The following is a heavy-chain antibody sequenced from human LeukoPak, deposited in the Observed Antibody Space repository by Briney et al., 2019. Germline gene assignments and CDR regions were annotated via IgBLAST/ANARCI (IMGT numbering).Heavy chain of an antibody. Sequence: SQTLSLTCAISGDSVSSNSAAWNWIRRSPSRGLEWLGRTYYRSKWFNDCAISVKSRITINPDTSKNQFSLQLNSVTPEDTAVYYCARHGRAHGMDVWGQGTTVTVFS. J-gene: IGHJ6*02. CDR1: GDSVSSNSAA. CDR2: TYYRSKWFN. V-gene: IGHV6-1*01. CDR3: ARHGRAHGMDV.